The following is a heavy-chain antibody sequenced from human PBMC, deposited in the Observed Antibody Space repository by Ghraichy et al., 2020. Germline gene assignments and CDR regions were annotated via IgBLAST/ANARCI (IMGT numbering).Heavy chain of an antibody. Sequence: SGPTLVKPTETLTLTCSVSGFSLSIPRMGVSWIRQPPGKALEWLAHIFSKDEKSYNTSLKSRVTVSMDTSKSQVVLTMTNMDPLDTATYFCARIGPMVRGVPIGLYYYCAMDVWGQGTTVTVSS. D-gene: IGHD3-10*01. CDR2: IFSKDEK. V-gene: IGHV2-26*01. J-gene: IGHJ6*02. CDR3: ARIGPMVRGVPIGLYYYCAMDV. CDR1: GFSLSIPRMG.